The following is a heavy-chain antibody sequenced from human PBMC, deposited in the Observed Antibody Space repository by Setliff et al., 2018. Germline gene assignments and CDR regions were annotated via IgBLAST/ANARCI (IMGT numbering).Heavy chain of an antibody. CDR1: GGSLSSSTFY. V-gene: IGHV4-39*07. D-gene: IGHD6-6*01. Sequence: TLSLTCTVSGGSLSSSTFYWGWIRQPPGKGLEWIGSINYYGSIFNDGTTYSTYYNPSLKSRVTISIDTSKSQFSLKLSSVTAADTALYYCARNPDFLQYSFDLWGRGTLVTVSS. CDR3: ARNPDFLQYSFDL. J-gene: IGHJ2*01. CDR2: INYYGSIFNDGTTYST.